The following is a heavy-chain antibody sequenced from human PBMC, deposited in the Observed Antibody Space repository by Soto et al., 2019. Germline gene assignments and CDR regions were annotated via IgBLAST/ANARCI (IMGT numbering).Heavy chain of an antibody. CDR1: GGSISGGVHS. D-gene: IGHD4-17*01. CDR3: AREVMTTVTTNYYYYMDV. Sequence: SETLSLTCTVSGGSISGGVHSWSWIRQPPGKGLEWIGHIFDSGSTNYNPSLKSRVTISVDTSKNQFSLKLSSVTAADTAVYYCAREVMTTVTTNYYYYMDVWGKGTTATVSS. V-gene: IGHV4-61*08. CDR2: IFDSGST. J-gene: IGHJ6*03.